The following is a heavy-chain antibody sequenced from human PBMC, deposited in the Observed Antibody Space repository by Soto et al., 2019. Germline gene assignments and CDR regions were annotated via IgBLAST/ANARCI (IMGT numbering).Heavy chain of an antibody. CDR3: AHTPPQGLRFLEWLSGPDDAFDI. D-gene: IGHD3-3*01. CDR1: GFSLSTSGVG. J-gene: IGHJ3*02. CDR2: IYWDDDK. V-gene: IGHV2-5*02. Sequence: QITLKESGPTLVKPTQTLTLTCTFSGFSLSTSGVGVGWIRQPPGKALEWLALIYWDDDKRYSPSLKSRLTITKDTSNNQVVITMTNKDPADTATYYCAHTPPQGLRFLEWLSGPDDAFDIWGQGTMVTVSS.